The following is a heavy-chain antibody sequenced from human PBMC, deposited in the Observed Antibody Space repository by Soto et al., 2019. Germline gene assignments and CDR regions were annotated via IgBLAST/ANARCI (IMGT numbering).Heavy chain of an antibody. CDR3: ARHQMSYSRSSRGMDV. J-gene: IGHJ6*02. CDR1: GGSISSSSYY. V-gene: IGHV4-39*01. CDR2: IYYSGST. Sequence: SETLSLTCTVSGGSISSSSYYWGWIRQPPGKGLEWIGSIYYSGSTYYNPSLKSRVTISVDTSKNQFSLKLSSVTAADTAVYYCARHQMSYSRSSRGMDVWGQGTTVTVSS. D-gene: IGHD1-26*01.